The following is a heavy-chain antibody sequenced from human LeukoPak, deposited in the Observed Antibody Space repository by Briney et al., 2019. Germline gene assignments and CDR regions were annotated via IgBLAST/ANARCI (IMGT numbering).Heavy chain of an antibody. D-gene: IGHD3-22*01. Sequence: GGSLRLSCAVSGFTFRNYAMSWVRQAPGKGLEWVSVISSSGGSTYYADSVKGRFTISRDNSKNTLYLQMNSLRAEDTAVYYCAKDESSGYYYFDHWGQGTLVTVSS. CDR1: GFTFRNYA. CDR2: ISSSGGST. V-gene: IGHV3-23*01. J-gene: IGHJ4*02. CDR3: AKDESSGYYYFDH.